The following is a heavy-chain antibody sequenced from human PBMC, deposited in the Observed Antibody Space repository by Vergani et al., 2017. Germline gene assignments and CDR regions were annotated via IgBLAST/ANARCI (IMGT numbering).Heavy chain of an antibody. V-gene: IGHV1-69*13. CDR2: IIPIFGTA. CDR3: ARDAAYCGGDCFPNWFDP. CDR1: GGTFSSYA. D-gene: IGHD2-21*02. J-gene: IGHJ5*02. Sequence: QVQLVQSGAEVKKPGSSVKVSCKASGGTFSSYAISWVRQAPGQGLEWMGRIIPIFGTANYAQKFQGRFTITADESTSTAYMELSRLSSEDTAVYYCARDAAYCGGDCFPNWFDPWGQGTLVTVSS.